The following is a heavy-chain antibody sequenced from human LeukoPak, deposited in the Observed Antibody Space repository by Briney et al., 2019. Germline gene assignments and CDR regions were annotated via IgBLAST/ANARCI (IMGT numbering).Heavy chain of an antibody. J-gene: IGHJ4*02. CDR1: GGSISRGSYY. V-gene: IGHV4-39*07. CDR2: ISYSGNT. D-gene: IGHD3-22*01. Sequence: SETLSPTCTVSGGSISRGSYYWGWIRQPPGKGLQWIGSISYSGNTYSNRSLASRVTMSVDTSKNQFSLKLSSVTAADTAVYYSGRDRRATYYYDSSGYYSDFWGQGTLVTVSS. CDR3: GRDRRATYYYDSSGYYSDF.